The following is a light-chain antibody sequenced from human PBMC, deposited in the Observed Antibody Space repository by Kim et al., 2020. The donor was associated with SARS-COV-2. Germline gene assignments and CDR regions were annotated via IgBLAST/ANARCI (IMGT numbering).Light chain of an antibody. CDR1: QSISSW. Sequence: DIQMTQSPSTLSASVGDRVTITCRASQSISSWLAWYQQKPGEAPKLLIYKASSLESGVPSRFSGSGAGTEFSLTISSLQPDDFATYYCQQYNSYPYTFGRGTKLEI. CDR2: KAS. CDR3: QQYNSYPYT. V-gene: IGKV1-5*03. J-gene: IGKJ2*01.